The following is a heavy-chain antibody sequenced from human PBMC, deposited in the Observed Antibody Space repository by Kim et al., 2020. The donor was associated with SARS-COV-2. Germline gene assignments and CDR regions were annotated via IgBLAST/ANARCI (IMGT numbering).Heavy chain of an antibody. CDR3: AKDSPVWTS. CDR1: GFTFSTYG. J-gene: IGHJ6*02. D-gene: IGHD3-16*01. Sequence: GGSLRLSCAASGFTFSTYGMTWVRQASGKGLEWVSAISGGGAGSTYYSDSVKGRFTISRDDSKNTLYLQMNSLRAEDTAVYYCAKDSPVWTSWGQGTTAT. CDR2: ISGGGAGST. V-gene: IGHV3-23*01.